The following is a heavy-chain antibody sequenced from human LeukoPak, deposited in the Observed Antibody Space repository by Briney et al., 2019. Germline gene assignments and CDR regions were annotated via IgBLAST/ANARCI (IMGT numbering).Heavy chain of an antibody. CDR2: IYHSGST. Sequence: SETLSLTCTVSGGSLSSSSYYWGWIRQPPGKGLEWIGSIYHSGSTYYNPSLKSRVTISVDTSKNQFSLKLSSVTAADTAVYYCARDGSGWYSEYFQHWGQGTLVTVSS. CDR3: ARDGSGWYSEYFQH. CDR1: GGSLSSSSYY. V-gene: IGHV4-39*07. D-gene: IGHD6-19*01. J-gene: IGHJ1*01.